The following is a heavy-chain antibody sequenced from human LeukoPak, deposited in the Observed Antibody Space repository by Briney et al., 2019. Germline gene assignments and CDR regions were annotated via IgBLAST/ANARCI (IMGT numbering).Heavy chain of an antibody. V-gene: IGHV3-30*02. J-gene: IGHJ4*02. D-gene: IGHD4-11*01. CDR3: AKDWADYSNFQGDFDY. Sequence: GGSXRLSCAASGFTFSSYGMHWVRQAPGKGLEWVAFIRYDGSNKYYADSVKGRFTISRDNSKNTLYLQMNSLRAEDTAVYYCAKDWADYSNFQGDFDYWGQGTLVTVSS. CDR2: IRYDGSNK. CDR1: GFTFSSYG.